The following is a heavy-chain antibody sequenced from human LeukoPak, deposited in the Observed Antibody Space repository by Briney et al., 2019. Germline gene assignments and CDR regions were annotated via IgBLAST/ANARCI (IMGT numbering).Heavy chain of an antibody. V-gene: IGHV3-23*01. J-gene: IGHJ5*02. D-gene: IGHD4-17*01. CDR2: ITGSHGPT. CDR1: GFTFSSFA. CDR3: TKDPNGDYVGAFDP. Sequence: QAGGSLRLSWAASGFTFSSFAMTWVRQAPGKGLEWVSSITGSHGPTYNTASVKGRFTISRDNSQNTLYLQMNSLRAEDTAVYYCTKDPNGDYVGAFDPWGQGTLVTVSS.